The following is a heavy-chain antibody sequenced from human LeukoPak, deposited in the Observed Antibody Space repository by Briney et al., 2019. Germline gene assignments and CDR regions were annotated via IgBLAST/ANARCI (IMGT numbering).Heavy chain of an antibody. J-gene: IGHJ5*02. CDR1: GYTFTSYD. Sequence: RASVKVSCKASGYTFTSYDISWVRQAPGQGLEWMGWISAYNGNTNYAQKLQGRVTMTTDTSTSTAYMELRSLRSDDTAVYYCVLVWFGELFWFDPWGQGTLVTVSS. V-gene: IGHV1-18*01. CDR3: VLVWFGELFWFDP. D-gene: IGHD3-10*01. CDR2: ISAYNGNT.